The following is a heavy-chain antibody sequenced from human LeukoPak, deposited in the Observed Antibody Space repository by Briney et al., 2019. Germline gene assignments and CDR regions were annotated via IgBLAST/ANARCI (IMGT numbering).Heavy chain of an antibody. V-gene: IGHV1-18*01. CDR1: GYTFTSYG. Sequence: ASVKVSCKASGYTFTSYGISWVRQAPGQGLEWMGWISAYNGNTNYAQKLQGRVTMTTDTSTSTAYMELRSLRSDDTAVYYCARVPYSYGDYAYDYWGQGTLVTVSS. CDR2: ISAYNGNT. J-gene: IGHJ4*02. D-gene: IGHD4-17*01. CDR3: ARVPYSYGDYAYDY.